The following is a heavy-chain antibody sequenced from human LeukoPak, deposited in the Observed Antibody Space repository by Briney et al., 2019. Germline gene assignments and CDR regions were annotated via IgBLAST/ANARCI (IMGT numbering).Heavy chain of an antibody. CDR1: GFTVSSTY. J-gene: IGHJ4*02. V-gene: IGHV3-23*01. CDR3: AKGSLGSCRGVICYSLDY. CDR2: ISGSDAGT. Sequence: GGSLRLSCAASGFTVSSTYMSWVRQPPGKGLEWVSAISGSDAGTYYADSVKGRFTISRDNSKNTLYLQMNSLRAEDTATYYCAKGSLGSCRGVICYSLDYWGQGSLVAVSS. D-gene: IGHD2-15*01.